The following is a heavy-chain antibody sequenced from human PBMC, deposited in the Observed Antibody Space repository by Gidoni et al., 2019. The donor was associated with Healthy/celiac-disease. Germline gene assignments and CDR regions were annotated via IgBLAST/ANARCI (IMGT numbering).Heavy chain of an antibody. J-gene: IGHJ6*02. CDR2: ISAYNGNT. V-gene: IGHV1-18*01. D-gene: IGHD2-2*01. CDR1: GYTFTSYG. CDR3: ARDRLEYCSSTSCYFRGNYGMDV. Sequence: QVQLVQSGAEVKKPGASVKVSCKASGYTFTSYGISWVRQAPGQGLEWMGWISAYNGNTNNAQKLQGRVTMTTDTSTSTAYMELRSLRSDDTAVYYCARDRLEYCSSTSCYFRGNYGMDVWGQGTTVTVSS.